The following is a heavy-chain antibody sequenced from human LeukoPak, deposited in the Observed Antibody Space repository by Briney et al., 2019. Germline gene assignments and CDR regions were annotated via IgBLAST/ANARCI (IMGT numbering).Heavy chain of an antibody. D-gene: IGHD3-10*01. J-gene: IGHJ6*02. CDR1: GGTFSSYA. Sequence: ASVKVSCKASGGTFSSYAISWVRQAPGHGLEWMGRIIPILGIANYAQKFQGRVTITADKSTSTAYMELSSLRSEDTAVYYCARDQARPYYYGSGSSDYYYYGMDVWGQGTTVTVSS. CDR2: IIPILGIA. V-gene: IGHV1-69*04. CDR3: ARDQARPYYYGSGSSDYYYYGMDV.